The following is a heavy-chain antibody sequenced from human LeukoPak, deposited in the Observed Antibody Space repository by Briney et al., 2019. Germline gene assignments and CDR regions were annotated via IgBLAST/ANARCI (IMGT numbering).Heavy chain of an antibody. Sequence: PGGSLRLSCAASGFTFSSYAMTWVRQAPGRGLECVSAISGSARSTYYIDSVNGRFTISRDNSKNTLYLQMNSLRAEDTAVYYCAKGDQVSYFYYMDVWGKGTTVAVSS. CDR3: AKGDQVSYFYYMDV. CDR1: GFTFSSYA. J-gene: IGHJ6*03. V-gene: IGHV3-23*01. CDR2: ISGSARST.